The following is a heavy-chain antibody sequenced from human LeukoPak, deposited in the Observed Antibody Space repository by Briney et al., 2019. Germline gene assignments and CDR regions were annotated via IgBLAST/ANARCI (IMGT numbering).Heavy chain of an antibody. Sequence: GGSLRLSCAASGFTFDDYAMHWVRQAPGKGLEWVSGISWNSGSIGYADSVKGRFTISRDNAKNSLYLQMNSLRAEDTALYYCAKDWRYSYGYALQHYYYYMDVWGKGTTVTVSS. J-gene: IGHJ6*03. CDR1: GFTFDDYA. CDR2: ISWNSGSI. D-gene: IGHD5-18*01. CDR3: AKDWRYSYGYALQHYYYYMDV. V-gene: IGHV3-9*01.